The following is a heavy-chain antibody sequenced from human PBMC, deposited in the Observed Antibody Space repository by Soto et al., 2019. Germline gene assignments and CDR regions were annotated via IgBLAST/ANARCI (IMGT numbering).Heavy chain of an antibody. CDR1: GFTFSSYW. CDR3: ARDLGRSGSF. CDR2: INGDGSIT. Sequence: GGSLRLSCAASGFTFSSYWXYWVRQAPGKGLVWVSRINGDGSITSYADSVKGRFTISRDNAKNTLYLQMNSLRAEDTAVYYCARDLGRSGSFWGQGTLVTVSS. V-gene: IGHV3-74*01. D-gene: IGHD3-22*01. J-gene: IGHJ4*02.